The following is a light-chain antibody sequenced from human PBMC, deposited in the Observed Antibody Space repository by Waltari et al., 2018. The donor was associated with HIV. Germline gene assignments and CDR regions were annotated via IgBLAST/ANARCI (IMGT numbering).Light chain of an antibody. CDR3: QQANNVPFT. V-gene: IGKV1-12*01. CDR1: QAISNR. Sequence: DIQMTQSPSSVSASVGDSVTLTCRASQAISNRFAWYQQKPGKAPKLLLYAKSTLQCEVPSRFNSSGSGTDDMLTISSLQPEDFATYYCQQANNVPFTFGPGTKVDV. J-gene: IGKJ3*01. CDR2: AKS.